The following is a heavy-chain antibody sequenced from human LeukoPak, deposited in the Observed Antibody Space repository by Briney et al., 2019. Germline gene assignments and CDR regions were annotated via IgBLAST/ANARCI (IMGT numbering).Heavy chain of an antibody. V-gene: IGHV4-59*01. J-gene: IGHJ4*02. CDR2: IYYSGST. D-gene: IGHD2-21*01. CDR3: TRGGAVILDY. CDR1: GGSISSYY. Sequence: SETLSLTCTVSGGSISSYYWSWIRQPPGKGLEWIGYIYYSGSTNYNPSLKSRVTISVDTSRNQFSLKLSSVTAADTAVYYCTRGGAVILDYWGQGTLVTVSS.